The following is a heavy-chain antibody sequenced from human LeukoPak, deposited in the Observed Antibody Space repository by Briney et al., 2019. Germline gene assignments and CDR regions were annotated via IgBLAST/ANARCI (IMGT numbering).Heavy chain of an antibody. CDR2: ISSNGGST. CDR1: GFTFSSYA. J-gene: IGHJ4*02. V-gene: IGHV3-23*01. Sequence: GGSLRLSCAASGFTFSSYAMSWVRQAPGKGLEWVSSISSNGGSTYYADSVKGRFTISRDNSKNTLYLQMNSLRAEDTAVYYCAKASKMDTILPPFGYWGQGTLVTVSS. CDR3: AKASKMDTILPPFGY. D-gene: IGHD5-24*01.